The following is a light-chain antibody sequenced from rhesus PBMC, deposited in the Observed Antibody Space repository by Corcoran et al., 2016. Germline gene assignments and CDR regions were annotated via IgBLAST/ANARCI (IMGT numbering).Light chain of an antibody. V-gene: IGKV2-104*02. CDR1: QSLLDSEDGNTY. CDR3: MQALEFPT. J-gene: IGKJ4*01. CDR2: EVF. Sequence: DIVMTQTPLSLPVTPGEPASISCRSSQSLLDSEDGNTYLDWYLQKPGQSPHRLIYEVFNRASGFPARFSGSGSDTDFTLKISRVGAEYVGVYYCMQALEFPTFGGGTKAEIK.